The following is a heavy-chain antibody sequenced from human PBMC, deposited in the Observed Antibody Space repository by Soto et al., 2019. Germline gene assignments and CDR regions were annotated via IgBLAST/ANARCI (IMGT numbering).Heavy chain of an antibody. CDR3: ARYSSGWPYYFDY. CDR1: GYSFTSYW. V-gene: IGHV5-51*01. J-gene: IGHJ4*02. D-gene: IGHD6-19*01. Sequence: GESLKISCKGSGYSFTSYWIAWVRQMPGKGLEWMGIIYLSDSDNKYSTSFQGQVTISADKSISTAYLQWSSLKASDTAMYYCARYSSGWPYYFDYWGQGTLVTVSS. CDR2: IYLSDSDN.